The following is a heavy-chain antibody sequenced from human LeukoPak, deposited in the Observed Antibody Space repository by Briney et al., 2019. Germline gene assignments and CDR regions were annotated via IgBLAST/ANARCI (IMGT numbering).Heavy chain of an antibody. D-gene: IGHD5-18*01. CDR3: ARDLLGYSFGYGRYFFDY. Sequence: GASVKVSCKATGYTFTSYAIHWLRQAPGQSLEWMGWINGGNGNTRYSQNFQDRITITRDTSATTAYMELSSLRSEDTAVYYCARDLLGYSFGYGRYFFDYWGQGTLVTVSS. J-gene: IGHJ4*02. CDR1: GYTFTSYA. CDR2: INGGNGNT. V-gene: IGHV1-3*01.